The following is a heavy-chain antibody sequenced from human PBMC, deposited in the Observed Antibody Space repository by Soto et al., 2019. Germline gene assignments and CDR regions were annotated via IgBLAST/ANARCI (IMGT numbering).Heavy chain of an antibody. CDR1: GFTFSSYS. J-gene: IGHJ4*02. Sequence: PGGSLRLSCAASGFTFSSYSMNWVRQAPGKGLEWVSYISSSSSTIYYADSVKGRFTISRDNAKNSLYLQMNSLRDEDTAVYYCARGRYYYDSSGYGPSDYWGQGTLVTVSS. CDR2: ISSSSSTI. V-gene: IGHV3-48*02. D-gene: IGHD3-22*01. CDR3: ARGRYYYDSSGYGPSDY.